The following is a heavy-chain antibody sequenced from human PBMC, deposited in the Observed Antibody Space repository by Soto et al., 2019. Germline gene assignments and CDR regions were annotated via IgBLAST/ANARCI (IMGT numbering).Heavy chain of an antibody. Sequence: PPETLTPTYPVSGSSIRYHYWAWIRQSPGKGLEWIGYIYYTGTTKYNPSLKSRVTISVDSSKNQFSLKLSSVTAADTAVYYCARGQVVAAQHWGQGTLVTVS. CDR2: IYYTGTT. CDR3: ARGQVVAAQH. J-gene: IGHJ4*02. CDR1: GSSIRYHY. V-gene: IGHV4-59*11. D-gene: IGHD2-15*01.